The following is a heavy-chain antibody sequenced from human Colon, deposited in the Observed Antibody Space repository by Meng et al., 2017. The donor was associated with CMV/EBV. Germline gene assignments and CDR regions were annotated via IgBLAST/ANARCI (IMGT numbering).Heavy chain of an antibody. Sequence: ASVKVSCKVSGYSFTELSMNWVRQAPGKGLEWLGGFDPGNGQVFYAPGFQGRVTVAEDSSSGTTYMELSSLRPEDTAVYYCAGDVKYSASRGLDYWGQETLVTVSS. CDR3: AGDVKYSASRGLDY. CDR2: FDPGNGQV. V-gene: IGHV1-24*01. CDR1: GYSFTELS. J-gene: IGHJ4*02. D-gene: IGHD5-12*01.